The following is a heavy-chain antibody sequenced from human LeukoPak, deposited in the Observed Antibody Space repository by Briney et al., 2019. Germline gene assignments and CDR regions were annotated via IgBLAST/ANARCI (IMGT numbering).Heavy chain of an antibody. CDR2: IYHSGST. V-gene: IGHV4-34*01. CDR3: ARGPDSSGYYYFDY. Sequence: PSETLSLTCAVYGGSFSGYYWSWIRQPPGKGLERIGYIYHSGSTYYNPSLKSRVTISVDTSKNQFSLKLSSVTAADTAVYYCARGPDSSGYYYFDYWGQGTLVTVSS. CDR1: GGSFSGYY. D-gene: IGHD3-22*01. J-gene: IGHJ4*02.